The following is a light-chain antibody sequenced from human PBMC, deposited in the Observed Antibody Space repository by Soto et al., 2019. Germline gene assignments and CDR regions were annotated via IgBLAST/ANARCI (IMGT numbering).Light chain of an antibody. CDR1: QGISEF. Sequence: VLTQSPATLSLSPGERATLSCRDGQGISEFLVWYQQKTRQAPRILIYNETNRATVTPDMFSGSGSGTYLNLTSSRLDAEDFVLYYCQQRSKWPVTFGGGTKVDIK. CDR3: QQRSKWPVT. J-gene: IGKJ4*01. CDR2: NET. V-gene: IGKV3-11*01.